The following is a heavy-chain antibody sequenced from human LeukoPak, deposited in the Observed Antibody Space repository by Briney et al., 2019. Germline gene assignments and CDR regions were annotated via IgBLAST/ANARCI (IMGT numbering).Heavy chain of an antibody. Sequence: PSETLSLTCTVSGGSISSGGCYWSWIRQPPGKGLEWIGYIYHSGSTYYNPSLKSRVTISEDRSKNQFSLKLSSVTAADTAVYYCARGSVGATNFGYWGQGTLVTVSS. CDR1: GGSISSGGCY. CDR2: IYHSGST. D-gene: IGHD1-26*01. J-gene: IGHJ4*02. CDR3: ARGSVGATNFGY. V-gene: IGHV4-30-2*01.